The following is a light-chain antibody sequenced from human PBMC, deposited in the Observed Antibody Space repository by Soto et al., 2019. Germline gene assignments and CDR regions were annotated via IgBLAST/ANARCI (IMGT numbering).Light chain of an antibody. Sequence: DIQMTQSPSSLSASVGDRVTITCRASQSISNYLAWYQQKPGKVPKLLIYAASTLQSGVPSRFSGSGSGTDFTLTISSLQPEDVATYYCQKYNSAPSITFGQGTRLEIK. CDR3: QKYNSAPSIT. J-gene: IGKJ5*01. CDR1: QSISNY. CDR2: AAS. V-gene: IGKV1-27*01.